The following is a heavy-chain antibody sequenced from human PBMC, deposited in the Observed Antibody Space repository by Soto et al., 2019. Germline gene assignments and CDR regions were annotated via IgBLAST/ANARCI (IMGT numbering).Heavy chain of an antibody. CDR1: GFTFSSYV. D-gene: IGHD1-1*01. CDR2: ISASGGST. J-gene: IGHJ6*02. Sequence: GGSLRLSCAASGFTFSSYVMSWVRQAPGKGLEWVSAISASGGSTYYADSVKGRFTISRDNSKNTLYLQMNSLRVEDTAVYYCARNPQTGNDFHVRGQGTTVTGSS. V-gene: IGHV3-23*01. CDR3: ARNPQTGNDFHV.